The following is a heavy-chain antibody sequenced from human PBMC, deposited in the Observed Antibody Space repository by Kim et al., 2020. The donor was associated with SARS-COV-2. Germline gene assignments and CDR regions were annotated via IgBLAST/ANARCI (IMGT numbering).Heavy chain of an antibody. CDR3: ARVNQQQLYRHYGMDV. CDR2: IYYSGST. J-gene: IGHJ6*02. CDR1: GGSISSGGYY. V-gene: IGHV4-31*03. D-gene: IGHD6-13*01. Sequence: SETLSLTCTVSGGSISSGGYYWSWIRQHPGKGLEWIGYIYYSGSTYYNPSLKSRVTISVDTSKNQFSLKLSSVTAADTAVYYCARVNQQQLYRHYGMDVWGQGTTGTVSS.